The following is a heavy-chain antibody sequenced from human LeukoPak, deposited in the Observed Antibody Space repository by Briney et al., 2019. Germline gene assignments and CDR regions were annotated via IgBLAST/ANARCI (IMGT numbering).Heavy chain of an antibody. J-gene: IGHJ6*02. CDR3: AREGVGSGWYLGYYYYYGMDV. V-gene: IGHV3-33*01. CDR1: GFTFSSYG. Sequence: GGSLRLSCAASGFTFSSYGMHWVRQAPGKGLEWVAVIWYDGSNKYYADSVKGRFTISRDNSKNTLYLQMNSLRAEDTAVYYCAREGVGSGWYLGYYYYYGMDVWGQGTTVTVSS. CDR2: IWYDGSNK. D-gene: IGHD6-19*01.